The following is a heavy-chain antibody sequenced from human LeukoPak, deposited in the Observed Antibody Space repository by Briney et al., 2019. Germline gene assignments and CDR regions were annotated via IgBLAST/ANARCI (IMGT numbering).Heavy chain of an antibody. D-gene: IGHD6-13*01. V-gene: IGHV4-4*02. J-gene: IGHJ3*02. CDR1: GDSVTSNNW. CDR2: IYQSGTT. CDR3: ASIRIAAARKAFDI. Sequence: PSGTLSLTCAVSGDSVTSNNWWTWVRQPPGLGLEWIGEIYQSGTTHYKSSLKSRVTISVDTSKNQFSLKLSSVTAADTAVYYCASIRIAAARKAFDIWGQGTMVTVSS.